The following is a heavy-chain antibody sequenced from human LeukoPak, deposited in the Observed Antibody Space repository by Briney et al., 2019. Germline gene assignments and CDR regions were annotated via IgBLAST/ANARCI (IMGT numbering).Heavy chain of an antibody. D-gene: IGHD4-17*01. V-gene: IGHV3-53*01. CDR2: IYSGGST. CDR3: AKDRDYGDYGRYFDY. J-gene: IGHJ4*02. Sequence: GGSLRLSCAASGFTVSSNYMSWVRQAPGKGLEWVSVIYSGGSTYYADSVKGRFTISRDNSKNTLYLQMNSLRAEDTAVYYCAKDRDYGDYGRYFDYWGQGTLVTVSS. CDR1: GFTVSSNY.